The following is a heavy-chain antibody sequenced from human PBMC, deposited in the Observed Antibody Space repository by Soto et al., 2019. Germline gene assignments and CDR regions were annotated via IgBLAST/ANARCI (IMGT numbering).Heavy chain of an antibody. J-gene: IGHJ4*02. Sequence: QLQLQESGPGLVKPSETLSLTCTVSGGSVSSSNYYWGWLRQSPGKGMEWIGSIYYSGSTYYNPALESRVTISVEKSKNQISLKVISVTAADTAVYYCARLEGLATISYYFDSWGQGTLVTVSS. CDR2: IYYSGST. D-gene: IGHD3-9*01. CDR3: ARLEGLATISYYFDS. V-gene: IGHV4-39*01. CDR1: GGSVSSSNYY.